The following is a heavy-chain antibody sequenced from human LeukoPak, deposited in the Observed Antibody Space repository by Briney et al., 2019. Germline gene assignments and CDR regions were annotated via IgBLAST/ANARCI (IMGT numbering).Heavy chain of an antibody. CDR2: FDPEDGET. J-gene: IGHJ4*02. D-gene: IGHD6-13*01. V-gene: IGHV1-24*01. CDR1: GYTLTELS. Sequence: GASVKVSCKVSGYTLTELSMHWVRQAPGKGLEWMGGFDPEDGETIYAQKFQGRVTMTEDTSTDTAYMELSSLRSEDTAVYYCATRGGSSWPFDYWGQGTLVTVSS. CDR3: ATRGGSSWPFDY.